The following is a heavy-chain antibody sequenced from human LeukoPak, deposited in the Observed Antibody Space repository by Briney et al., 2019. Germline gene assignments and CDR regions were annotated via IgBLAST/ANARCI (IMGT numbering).Heavy chain of an antibody. CDR3: ARVERGYNYGPFDY. V-gene: IGHV3-23*01. J-gene: IGHJ4*02. CDR1: GFTFNNYA. Sequence: GGSLRLSCAASGFTFNNYAMSWVRQAPGKGLEWVSAITAGGGATFYADSVKGRFTISRDNSKNAQYLQMNSLRAEDTAVYYCARVERGYNYGPFDYWGQGTLVTVSS. D-gene: IGHD5-18*01. CDR2: ITAGGGAT.